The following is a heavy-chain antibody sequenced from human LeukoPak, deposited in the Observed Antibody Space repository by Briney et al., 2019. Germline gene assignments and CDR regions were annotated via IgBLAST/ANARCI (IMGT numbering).Heavy chain of an antibody. CDR2: INQDGSEK. J-gene: IGHJ6*03. CDR1: GLTFSRYW. CDR3: VGYCIYTVCYSYIDYYMDV. Sequence: GGSLRLSCAASGLTFSRYWMTWVRQAPGKGLEWVATINQDGSEKYHVDSVKGRFTISRDNAKNSLYLQMNSLRPEDTAVYYCVGYCIYTVCYSYIDYYMDVWGKGTTVTVSS. V-gene: IGHV3-7*01. D-gene: IGHD2-8*01.